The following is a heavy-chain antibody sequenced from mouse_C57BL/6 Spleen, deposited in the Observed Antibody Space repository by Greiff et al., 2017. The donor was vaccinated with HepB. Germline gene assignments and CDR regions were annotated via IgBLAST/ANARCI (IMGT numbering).Heavy chain of an antibody. CDR3: AGGSSRYYYAMDY. CDR2: IYPRDGST. Sequence: QVQLQQSGPELVKPGASVKLSCKASGYTFTSYDINWVKQRPGQGLEWIGWIYPRDGSTKYNEKFKGKATLTVDTSSSTAYMELHSLTSEDSAVYFCAGGSSRYYYAMDYWGQGTSVTVSS. V-gene: IGHV1-85*01. J-gene: IGHJ4*01. CDR1: GYTFTSYD. D-gene: IGHD1-1*01.